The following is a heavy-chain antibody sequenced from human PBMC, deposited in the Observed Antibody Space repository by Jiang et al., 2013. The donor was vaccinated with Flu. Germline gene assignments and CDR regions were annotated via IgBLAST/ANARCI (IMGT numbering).Heavy chain of an antibody. CDR2: IYPGDSDT. V-gene: IGHV5-51*01. CDR1: GYRFATYW. Sequence: GAEVKKPGESLKISCKGSGYRFATYWIGWVRQTPGKGLEWMGIIYPGDSDTRYSPSFQGQVIISVDKSVATAYLQWSSLEASDTAIYYCARQGWDWGYFDYVGPGNPGHRLL. D-gene: IGHD3-16*01. CDR3: ARQGWDWGYFDY. J-gene: IGHJ4*02.